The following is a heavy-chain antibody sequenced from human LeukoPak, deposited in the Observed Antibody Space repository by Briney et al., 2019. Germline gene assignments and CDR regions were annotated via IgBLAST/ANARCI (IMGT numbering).Heavy chain of an antibody. CDR3: ARGFYDILTGPDGGYFDY. CDR1: GGSFSGYY. Sequence: SETLSLTCAVYGGSFSGYYWSWIRQPPGKGLEWIGEINHSGSTNYNPSLKSRVTISADTSKNQFSLKLSSVTAADTAVYYCARGFYDILTGPDGGYFDYWGQGTLVTVSS. V-gene: IGHV4-34*01. D-gene: IGHD3-9*01. J-gene: IGHJ4*02. CDR2: INHSGST.